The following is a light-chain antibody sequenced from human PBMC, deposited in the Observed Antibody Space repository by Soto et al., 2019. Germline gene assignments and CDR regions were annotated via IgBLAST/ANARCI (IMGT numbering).Light chain of an antibody. CDR1: QIVSSS. CDR3: QQYAGSPRT. V-gene: IGKV3-20*01. J-gene: IGKJ1*01. CDR2: DAS. Sequence: IVLTQFPSTLSLSPGERATVSCRASQIVSSSLAWYQQKPGQAPRLLISDASNRAADIPDRFSGSGSGTDFTLTINRLEPEDFAVYYCQQYAGSPRTFGQGTKVDIK.